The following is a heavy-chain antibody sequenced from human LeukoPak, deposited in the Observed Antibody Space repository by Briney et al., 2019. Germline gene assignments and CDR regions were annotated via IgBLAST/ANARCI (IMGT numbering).Heavy chain of an antibody. Sequence: GGSLRLSCAASGFTFSSYAMSWVRQAPGKGLEWVSAISGSGGSTYYADSVKGRFTISRDNSKNTLYLQMNSLRAEDTAVYYCAEGWFGEYYFDYWGQGTLVTVSS. D-gene: IGHD3-10*01. CDR3: AEGWFGEYYFDY. V-gene: IGHV3-23*01. J-gene: IGHJ4*02. CDR2: ISGSGGST. CDR1: GFTFSSYA.